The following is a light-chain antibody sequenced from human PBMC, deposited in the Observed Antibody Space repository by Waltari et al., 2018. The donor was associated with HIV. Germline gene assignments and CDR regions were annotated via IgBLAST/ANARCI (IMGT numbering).Light chain of an antibody. Sequence: YELTQPTSVSVAPGKTAKLTCVGEDIGLSSVHWYQQRPGQAPVLVRYDDSDRPAGISERISGAISGSAATLIISGVEAGDEADYYCQVWDDSGGHPLWVFGGGTKLTVL. CDR1: DIGLSS. CDR3: QVWDDSGGHPLWV. CDR2: DDS. J-gene: IGLJ3*02. V-gene: IGLV3-21*03.